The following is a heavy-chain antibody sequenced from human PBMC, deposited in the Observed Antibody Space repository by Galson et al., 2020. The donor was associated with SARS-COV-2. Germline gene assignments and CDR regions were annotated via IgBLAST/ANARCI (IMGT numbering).Heavy chain of an antibody. Sequence: ASVKASCKASGYTFTGYYIHWVRQAPGQGLEWMGWINPDTGGTNYAQSFQGRVTMTRDTSISTAYLELSSLRSDDTAVYHCAKNYDFWSGYHTDYYYAMDVWGQGTTVNVFS. CDR2: INPDTGGT. V-gene: IGHV1-2*02. CDR1: GYTFTGYY. D-gene: IGHD3-3*01. CDR3: AKNYDFWSGYHTDYYYAMDV. J-gene: IGHJ6*02.